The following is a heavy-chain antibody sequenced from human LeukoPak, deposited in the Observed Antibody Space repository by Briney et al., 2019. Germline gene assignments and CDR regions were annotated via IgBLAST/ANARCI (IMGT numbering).Heavy chain of an antibody. CDR1: GFTFSGYW. J-gene: IGHJ6*02. V-gene: IGHV3-7*01. CDR3: ARDEMATSYPYYYYGMDV. D-gene: IGHD5-24*01. Sequence: GGSLRLSCAASGFTFSGYWMRWVRQAPGEGREWVANIKQDGSENYYVDSVKGRFTISRDNAKNSLYLQMNSLRAEDTAVYYCARDEMATSYPYYYYGMDVWGQGTTVTVSS. CDR2: IKQDGSEN.